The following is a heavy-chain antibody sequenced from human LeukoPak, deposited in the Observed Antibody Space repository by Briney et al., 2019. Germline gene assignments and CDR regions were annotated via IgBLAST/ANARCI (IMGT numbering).Heavy chain of an antibody. CDR2: INHSGST. D-gene: IGHD5-18*01. Sequence: SETLSLTCAVSGGSISSSNWWSWARQPPGKGLEWIGEINHSGSTNYNPSLKSRVTISVDTSKNQFSLKLSSVTAADTAVYYCARGPRGRYSYGLYYYGMDVWGQGTTVTVSS. V-gene: IGHV4-4*02. CDR3: ARGPRGRYSYGLYYYGMDV. J-gene: IGHJ6*02. CDR1: GGSISSSNW.